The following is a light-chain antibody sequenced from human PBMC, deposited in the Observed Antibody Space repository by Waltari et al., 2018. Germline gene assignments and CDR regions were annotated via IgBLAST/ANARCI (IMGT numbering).Light chain of an antibody. CDR1: DSDIGSYNL. V-gene: IGLV2-23*02. Sequence: QSALTQPASVSGSPGQTITISCTGTDSDIGSYNLFSWYQQHPGKVPKLLISGVRNRPSGVSTRFSGSKSGNTASLTISGLQAEDEADYYCSSYSDSSTLELFGAGTKVT. CDR3: SSYSDSSTLEL. J-gene: IGLJ1*01. CDR2: GVR.